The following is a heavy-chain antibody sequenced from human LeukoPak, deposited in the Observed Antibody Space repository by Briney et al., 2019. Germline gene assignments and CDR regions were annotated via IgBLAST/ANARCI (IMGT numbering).Heavy chain of an antibody. CDR3: TTSIVGTTAY. J-gene: IGHJ4*02. V-gene: IGHV3-15*01. CDR2: IKSETDGGTI. CDR1: RFTFGDYS. D-gene: IGHD1-26*01. Sequence: QPGRSLRLSCTASRFTFGDYSMNWVRQAPGKGLEWVGRIKSETDGGTIHYGAPVKGRFIISRDDSKNTVGLQMNSLKTEDTGVYYCTTSIVGTTAYWGQGTLVIVSS.